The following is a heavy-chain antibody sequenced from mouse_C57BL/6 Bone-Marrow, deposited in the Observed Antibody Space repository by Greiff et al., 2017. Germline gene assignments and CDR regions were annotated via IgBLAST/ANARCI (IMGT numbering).Heavy chain of an antibody. CDR3: GRYYGSGYEAWFAY. J-gene: IGHJ3*01. CDR2: IRSKSNNYAT. Sequence: GGGLVQPKGSLKLSCAASGFSFNTYAMNWVRQAPGKGLEWVARIRSKSNNYATYYADSVKDRFTISRDDSESMLYLQMNNLKTEDKAMFYCGRYYGSGYEAWFAYWGQGTLVTVSA. V-gene: IGHV10-1*01. D-gene: IGHD1-1*01. CDR1: GFSFNTYA.